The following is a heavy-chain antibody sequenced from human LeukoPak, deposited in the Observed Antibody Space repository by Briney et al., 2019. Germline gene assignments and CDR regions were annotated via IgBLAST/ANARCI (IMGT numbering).Heavy chain of an antibody. J-gene: IGHJ4*02. D-gene: IGHD2-21*02. CDR2: IRSKAYGGTT. CDR1: GFTFGDYA. CDR3: TTLHIVVVTAIDY. Sequence: GGSQRLSCTASGFTFGDYAMSWVRQAPGKGLEWVGFIRSKAYGGTTEYAASVKGRFTISRDDSKSIAYLQMNSLKTEDTAVYYSTTLHIVVVTAIDYWGQGTLVTVSS. V-gene: IGHV3-49*04.